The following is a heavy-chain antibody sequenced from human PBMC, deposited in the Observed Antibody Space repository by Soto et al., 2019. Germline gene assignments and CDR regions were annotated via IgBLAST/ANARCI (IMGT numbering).Heavy chain of an antibody. CDR3: ARGPVGATIGTDY. J-gene: IGHJ4*02. CDR1: GGSFSGYY. Sequence: ETLSLTCAVYGGSFSGYYWSWIRQPPGKGLEWIGEINHSGSTNYNPSLKSRVTISVDTSKNQFSLKLSSVTAADTAVYYCARGPVGATIGTDYWGQGTLVTVTS. V-gene: IGHV4-34*01. D-gene: IGHD1-26*01. CDR2: INHSGST.